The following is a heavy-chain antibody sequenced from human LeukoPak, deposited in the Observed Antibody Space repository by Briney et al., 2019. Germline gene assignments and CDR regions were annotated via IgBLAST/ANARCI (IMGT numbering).Heavy chain of an antibody. V-gene: IGHV3-74*01. J-gene: IGHJ4*02. CDR2: ITSDWRNI. D-gene: IGHD3-16*01. CDR1: GYTYSHFC. CDR3: ARGGHSSFDY. Sequence: GGSLRLSCAVSGYTYSHFCLHCLRHAPGEGLEWVSRITSDWRNINYANSVQGRFTISRHNAKNTLYLQMNSLRAEDTAVYYCARGGHSSFDYWGQGALVTVSS.